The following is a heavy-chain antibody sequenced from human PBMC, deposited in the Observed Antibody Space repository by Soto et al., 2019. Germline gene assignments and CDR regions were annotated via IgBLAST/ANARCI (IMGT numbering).Heavy chain of an antibody. V-gene: IGHV4-59*12. D-gene: IGHD4-17*01. CDR3: ARGTVTPGLDY. J-gene: IGHJ4*02. Sequence: SETLSLTCTVSGGSISSYYWSWIRQPPGKGLEWIGYIYYSGSTNYNPSLKSRVTISVDTSKNQFSLKLSSVTAEDTAVYYCARGTVTPGLDYWGQGTLVTVSS. CDR1: GGSISSYY. CDR2: IYYSGST.